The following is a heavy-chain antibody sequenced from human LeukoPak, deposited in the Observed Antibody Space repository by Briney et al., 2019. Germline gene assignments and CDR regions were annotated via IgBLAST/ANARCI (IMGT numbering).Heavy chain of an antibody. D-gene: IGHD3-22*01. CDR1: GFTFDDYG. J-gene: IGHJ4*02. Sequence: PGGSLRLPCAASGFTFDDYGMSWVRQAPGKGLEWVSGINWNGGSTGYADSVKGRFTISRDNAKNSLYLQMNSLRAEDTALYYCARVDDSSGYYYAAFDYWGQGTLVTVSS. V-gene: IGHV3-20*04. CDR2: INWNGGST. CDR3: ARVDDSSGYYYAAFDY.